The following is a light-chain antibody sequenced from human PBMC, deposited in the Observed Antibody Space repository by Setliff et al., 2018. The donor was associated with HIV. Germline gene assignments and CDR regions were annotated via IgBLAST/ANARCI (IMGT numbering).Light chain of an antibody. V-gene: IGLV2-14*03. CDR3: SSFTSSTTYV. CDR1: SSDVGGYNF. J-gene: IGLJ1*01. Sequence: QSVLAQPASVSGSPGQSITISCTGTSSDVGGYNFVCWYQQHPGKAPKLMIYDVNERPSGVSNRLSGSKSGNTASLTISGLQAEDEADYYCSSFTSSTTYVFGTGTKVTVL. CDR2: DVN.